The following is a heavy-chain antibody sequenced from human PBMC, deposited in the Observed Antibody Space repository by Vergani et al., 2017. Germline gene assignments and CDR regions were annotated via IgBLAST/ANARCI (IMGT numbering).Heavy chain of an antibody. J-gene: IGHJ4*02. V-gene: IGHV3-30*02. CDR3: AKDDRTGNWYFDY. Sequence: VQLVESGGGLVKPGGSLRLSCAASGFTFSSYGKHWVRQAPGKGLEWVAFIRYDGSNKYYADSVKGRFTISRDNSKNTLYLQMNSLRAEDTAVYYCAKDDRTGNWYFDYWGQGTLVTVSS. CDR1: GFTFSSYG. D-gene: IGHD4-23*01. CDR2: IRYDGSNK.